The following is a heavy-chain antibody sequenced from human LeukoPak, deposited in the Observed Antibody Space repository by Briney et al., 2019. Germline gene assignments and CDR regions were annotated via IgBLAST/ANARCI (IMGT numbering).Heavy chain of an antibody. J-gene: IGHJ4*02. Sequence: PGGSLRLSCAASGFTFDDYAMHWVRQAPGKGLEWVSGISWNSGSVGYADSVKGRFTISRDNAKNSVYLQMNNLRAEDTAVYYCAAVIDYWGQGTLVTVSS. V-gene: IGHV3-9*01. CDR2: ISWNSGSV. CDR1: GFTFDDYA. CDR3: AAVIDY.